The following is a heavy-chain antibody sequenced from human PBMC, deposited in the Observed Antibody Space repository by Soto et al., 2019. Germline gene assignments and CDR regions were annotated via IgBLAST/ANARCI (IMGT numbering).Heavy chain of an antibody. Sequence: PSETLSLTCTVSGGSTSSGGYYWSWIRQHPGKGLEWIGYIYHTGVTNSNPSLRGRLSISIDTAKNQFSLKLSSVTSADTAIYYCARTARVPDFWGPGILVTVSS. CDR2: IYHTGVT. V-gene: IGHV4-61*08. D-gene: IGHD2-2*01. CDR3: ARTARVPDF. J-gene: IGHJ4*02. CDR1: GGSTSSGGYY.